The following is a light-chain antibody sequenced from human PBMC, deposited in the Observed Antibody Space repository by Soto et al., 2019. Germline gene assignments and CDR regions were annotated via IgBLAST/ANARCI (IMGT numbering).Light chain of an antibody. CDR3: QQYGGSSLII. CDR2: GAC. J-gene: IGKJ5*01. CDR1: QSVSSSY. Sequence: ETVLTQSPGTLSLSPGERVTLSCRTSQSVSSSYLAWYQQKPGQAPRLLMYGACNRASGIPDRFSGSGSGTDFTLTISRLEPEDFAVYYCQQYGGSSLIIFGQGTRLEIK. V-gene: IGKV3-20*01.